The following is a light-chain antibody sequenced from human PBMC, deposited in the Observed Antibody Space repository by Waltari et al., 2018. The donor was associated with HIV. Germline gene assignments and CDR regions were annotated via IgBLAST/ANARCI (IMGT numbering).Light chain of an antibody. V-gene: IGLV3-1*01. CDR3: QAWGSSTSGV. CDR1: ESGDKY. J-gene: IGLJ3*02. Sequence: SYEVTQPPSVAVSTAQTASITCSGYESGDKYTCWYQQKPGQSPLLVIYQDNKRPSGIPERFSGSSSGHTATLTISGTLPMDEADYYCQAWGSSTSGVFGTGTKLTVL. CDR2: QDN.